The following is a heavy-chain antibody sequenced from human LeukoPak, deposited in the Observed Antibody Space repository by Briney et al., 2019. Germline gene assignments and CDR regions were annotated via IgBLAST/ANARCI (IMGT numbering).Heavy chain of an antibody. CDR3: ARDRVWSGYKNYYYYMDV. D-gene: IGHD3-3*01. V-gene: IGHV3-7*01. CDR2: IKQDGSKK. J-gene: IGHJ6*03. Sequence: PGGSLRLSCAASGFTFSSYWMSWVRQAPGKGLEGVANIKQDGSKKYYVDSVKGRFTISRDNAKNSLYLQMNSLRAEDTAVYYCARDRVWSGYKNYYYYMDVWGKGTAVTVSS. CDR1: GFTFSSYW.